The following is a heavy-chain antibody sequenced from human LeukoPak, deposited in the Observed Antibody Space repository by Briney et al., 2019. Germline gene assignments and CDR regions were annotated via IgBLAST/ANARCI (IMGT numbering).Heavy chain of an antibody. CDR3: ARDLSEEHVKVVDY. CDR2: MNPNSGNT. D-gene: IGHD3-16*01. CDR1: GYTFTSYD. V-gene: IGHV1-8*01. J-gene: IGHJ4*02. Sequence: GASVKVSCKASGYTFTSYDINWVRQATGQGLEWMGWMNPNSGNTGYAQKFQGRVTMTRNTSISTAYMELSSLRSDDTAVYYCARDLSEEHVKVVDYWGQGTLVTVSS.